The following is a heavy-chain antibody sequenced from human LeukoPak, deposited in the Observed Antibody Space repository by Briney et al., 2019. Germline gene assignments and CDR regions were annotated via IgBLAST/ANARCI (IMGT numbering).Heavy chain of an antibody. CDR2: INHSGST. D-gene: IGHD4-17*01. V-gene: IGHV4-34*01. J-gene: IGHJ2*01. Sequence: PSETLSLTCAVYGGSFSGYYWSWIRQPPGKGLEWIGEINHSGSTNYNPSLKSRVTISVDTSKNQFSLKLSSVAAADTAVYYRARGGFDYGDYGETYWYFDLWGRGTLVTVSS. CDR1: GGSFSGYY. CDR3: ARGGFDYGDYGETYWYFDL.